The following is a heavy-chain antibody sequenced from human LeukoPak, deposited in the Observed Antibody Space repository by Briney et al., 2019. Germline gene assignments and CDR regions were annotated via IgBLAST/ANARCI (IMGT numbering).Heavy chain of an antibody. CDR1: GFTFSSTS. V-gene: IGHV3-23*01. J-gene: IGHJ4*02. Sequence: PGGSLRLSSAASGFTFSSTSMSWVRLAPGKGLEWVAVTVGGGDGTYYADSVKGRFTISRDNSKNTLYLQMNSLRAEDTAVYYCAKGGDGYNWIDYWGQGTLVTVSS. CDR3: AKGGDGYNWIDY. CDR2: TVGGGDGT. D-gene: IGHD5-24*01.